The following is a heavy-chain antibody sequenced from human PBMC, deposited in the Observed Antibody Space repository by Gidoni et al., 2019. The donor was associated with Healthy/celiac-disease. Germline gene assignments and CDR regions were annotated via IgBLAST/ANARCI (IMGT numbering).Heavy chain of an antibody. J-gene: IGHJ4*02. CDR3: TSQGPDYGGKGLFDY. Sequence: EVQLVESGGGLVQPGGSLKLSCAASGFTFSGSAMHWVRQASGKGLEWVGRIRSKANSYATAYAASVKGRFTISRDDSKNTAYLQMNSLKTEDTAVYYCTSQGPDYGGKGLFDYWGQGTLVTVSS. CDR2: IRSKANSYAT. D-gene: IGHD4-17*01. V-gene: IGHV3-73*02. CDR1: GFTFSGSA.